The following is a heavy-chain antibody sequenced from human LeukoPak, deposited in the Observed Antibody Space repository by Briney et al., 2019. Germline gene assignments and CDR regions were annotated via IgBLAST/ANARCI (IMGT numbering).Heavy chain of an antibody. CDR3: AEDSGLYY. CDR1: GFTFSSYG. V-gene: IGHV3-30*02. J-gene: IGHJ4*02. CDR2: IRYDGSNK. D-gene: IGHD3-10*01. Sequence: PGGSPRLSCAASGFTFSSYGMHWGRQAPGHGLEWVAFIRYDGSNKYYADSVKGRFTISRDNSKNTLYLQMNSLRAEDTAVYYCAEDSGLYYWGQGTLVTVSS.